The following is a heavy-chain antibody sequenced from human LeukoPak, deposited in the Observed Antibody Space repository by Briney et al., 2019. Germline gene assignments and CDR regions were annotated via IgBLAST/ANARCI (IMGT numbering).Heavy chain of an antibody. D-gene: IGHD3-10*01. CDR1: GGSFSGYY. J-gene: IGHJ4*02. Sequence: SETLSLTCAVYGGSFSGYYWSWIRQPPGKGLEWIGSIYYSGSTYYNPSLKSRVTISVDTSKNQFSLKLSSVTAADTAVYYCARQGPYYYGSGSSYYFDYWGQGTLVTVSS. V-gene: IGHV4-34*01. CDR3: ARQGPYYYGSGSSYYFDY. CDR2: IYYSGST.